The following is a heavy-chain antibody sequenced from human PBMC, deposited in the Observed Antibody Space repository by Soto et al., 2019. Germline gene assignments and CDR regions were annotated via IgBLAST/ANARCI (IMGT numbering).Heavy chain of an antibody. D-gene: IGHD3-9*01. J-gene: IGHJ4*02. CDR1: GYTFTSYG. CDR3: AREPYDILTGYFLRRGYYFDY. V-gene: IGHV1-18*01. Sequence: ASVKVSCKASGYTFTSYGISWVRQAPGQGLEWMGWISAYNGNTNYAQKLQGRVTMTTDTSTSTAYMELRSLRSDDTAVYYCAREPYDILTGYFLRRGYYFDYWGQGTLVTVSS. CDR2: ISAYNGNT.